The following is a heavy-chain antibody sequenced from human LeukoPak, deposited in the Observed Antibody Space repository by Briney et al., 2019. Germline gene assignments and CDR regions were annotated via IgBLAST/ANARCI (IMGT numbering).Heavy chain of an antibody. Sequence: PSETLSLTCTVSGGSISSYYWSWIRQPPGKGLEWIGYIYYSGSTNYNPSLKSRVTISVDTSKNQFSLKLSSVTAADTAVYYCARSGLTHYGSWSYYYFDYWGQGTLVTVSS. J-gene: IGHJ4*02. V-gene: IGHV4-59*08. CDR3: ARSGLTHYGSWSYYYFDY. CDR1: GGSISSYY. D-gene: IGHD3-10*01. CDR2: IYYSGST.